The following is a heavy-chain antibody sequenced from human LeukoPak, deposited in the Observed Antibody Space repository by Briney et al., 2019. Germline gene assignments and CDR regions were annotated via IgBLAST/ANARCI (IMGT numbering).Heavy chain of an antibody. CDR3: ARRSYSSSSFDP. D-gene: IGHD6-13*01. V-gene: IGHV4-39*01. J-gene: IGHJ5*02. Sequence: PSETLSLTCTVSGGSISSYYWGWIRQPPGKGLEWIGSIYYSGSTYYNPSLKSRVTISVDTSKNQFSLKLSSVTAADTAVYYCARRSYSSSSFDPWGQGTLVTVSS. CDR2: IYYSGST. CDR1: GGSISSYY.